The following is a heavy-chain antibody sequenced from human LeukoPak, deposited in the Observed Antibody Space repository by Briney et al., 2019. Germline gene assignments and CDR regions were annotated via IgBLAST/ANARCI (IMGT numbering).Heavy chain of an antibody. V-gene: IGHV3-73*01. CDR3: TSSYSGCFP. CDR2: IRSKANSYAT. CDR1: GFTFSGSA. D-gene: IGHD6-19*01. Sequence: GGSLKLSCAASGFTFSGSAMHWVRQASGKGLEGVGRIRSKANSYATAYAASVKGRFTISRDDSKNTAYLQMNSLKTEDTAVYYCTSSYSGCFPWGQGTLVTVSS. J-gene: IGHJ4*02.